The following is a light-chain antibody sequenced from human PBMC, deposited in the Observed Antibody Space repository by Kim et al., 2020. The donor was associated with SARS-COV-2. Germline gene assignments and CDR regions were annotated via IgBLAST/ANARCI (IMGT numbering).Light chain of an antibody. CDR1: ELGRNC. CDR2: RDG. J-gene: IGLJ2*01. Sequence: SYELTQPPSVSVSPGQTASITCSGHELGRNCASWYQQRPGQSPVLVIYRDGKRPSGIPERFSGSTSGNAATLTISGTQPMDEADYYCQAWDNSIVVFGGGTQLTVL. CDR3: QAWDNSIVV. V-gene: IGLV3-1*01.